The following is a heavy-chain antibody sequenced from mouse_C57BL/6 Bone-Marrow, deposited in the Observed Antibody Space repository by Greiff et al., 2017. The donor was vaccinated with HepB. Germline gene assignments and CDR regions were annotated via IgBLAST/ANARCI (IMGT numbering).Heavy chain of an antibody. D-gene: IGHD5-5*01. J-gene: IGHJ3*01. CDR1: GFTFSSYA. CDR2: ISDGGSYT. CDR3: ARGLPPWFAY. V-gene: IGHV5-4*03. Sequence: EVNVVESGGGLVKPGGSLKLSCAASGFTFSSYAMSWVRQTPEKRLEWVATISDGGSYTYYPDNVKGRFTISRDNAKNNLYLQMSHLKSEDTAMYYCARGLPPWFAYWGQGTLVTVSA.